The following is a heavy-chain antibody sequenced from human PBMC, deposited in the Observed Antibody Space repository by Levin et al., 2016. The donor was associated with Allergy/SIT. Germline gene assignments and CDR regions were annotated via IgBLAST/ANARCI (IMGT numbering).Heavy chain of an antibody. V-gene: IGHV3-48*01. CDR1: GFTFSSYS. D-gene: IGHD3-22*01. Sequence: GGSLRLSCAASGFTFSSYSMNWVRQAPGKGLEWVSYISSSSSTIYYADSVKGRFTISRDNAKNSLYLQMNSLRAEDTAVYYCARVGWLFSFDYWGQGTLVTVSS. CDR2: ISSSSSTI. J-gene: IGHJ4*02. CDR3: ARVGWLFSFDY.